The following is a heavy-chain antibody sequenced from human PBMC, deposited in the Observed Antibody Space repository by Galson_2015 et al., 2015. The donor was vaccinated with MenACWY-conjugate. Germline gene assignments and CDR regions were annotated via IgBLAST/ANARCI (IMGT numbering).Heavy chain of an antibody. V-gene: IGHV3-43*01. Sequence: SLRLSCAASGFTFDDYTTHWVRQAPGKGLEWVSLISWDGGSTYYADSVKGRFTISRDNSKNSLYLQMNSLRTEDTALYYCAKSVGYSSGWYDYWGQGTPVTVSS. CDR3: AKSVGYSSGWYDY. D-gene: IGHD6-19*01. CDR2: ISWDGGST. CDR1: GFTFDDYT. J-gene: IGHJ4*02.